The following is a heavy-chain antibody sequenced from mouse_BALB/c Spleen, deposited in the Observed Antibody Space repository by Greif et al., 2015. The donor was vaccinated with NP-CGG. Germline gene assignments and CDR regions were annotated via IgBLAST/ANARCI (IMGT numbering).Heavy chain of an antibody. V-gene: IGHV1-15*01. CDR3: TSPYYYGSSFGYFDY. J-gene: IGHJ2*01. CDR1: GYTFTDYE. Sequence: QVQLQQSGAELVRPGASVTLSCKASGYTFTDYEMHWVKQTPVHGLEWIGAIDPETGGTAYNQKFKGKATLTADKSSSTAYMELRSLTSEDSAVYYCTSPYYYGSSFGYFDYWGQGTTLTVSS. D-gene: IGHD1-1*01. CDR2: IDPETGGT.